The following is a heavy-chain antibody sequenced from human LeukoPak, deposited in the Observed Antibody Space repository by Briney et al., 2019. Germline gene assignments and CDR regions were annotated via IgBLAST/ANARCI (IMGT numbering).Heavy chain of an antibody. D-gene: IGHD3-16*02. J-gene: IGHJ4*02. V-gene: IGHV4-59*01. CDR1: GGSISSYY. Sequence: SETLSLTCTVSGGSISSYYGSWIRQPPGKGLEWIGYIYYSGSTNYNPSLKSRVTISVDTSKNQFSLKLSSVTAADTAVYYCARTYYDYIWGSYLHFDYWGQGTLVTVSS. CDR2: IYYSGST. CDR3: ARTYYDYIWGSYLHFDY.